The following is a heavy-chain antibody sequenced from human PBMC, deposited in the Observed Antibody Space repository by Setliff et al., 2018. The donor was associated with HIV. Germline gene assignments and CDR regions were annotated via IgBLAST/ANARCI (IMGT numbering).Heavy chain of an antibody. CDR3: ARDFRIQLWLRSPFDY. CDR1: GFTFSSYS. J-gene: IGHJ4*02. CDR2: ISSSSDYI. V-gene: IGHV3-21*01. D-gene: IGHD5-18*01. Sequence: GGSLRLSCAVSGFTFSSYSMNWVRQAPGKGLECVSSISSSSDYIYYAASVEGRFIISRDNAKNSLYLQMNSLRAEDTAVYYCARDFRIQLWLRSPFDYWGQGTLVTVSS.